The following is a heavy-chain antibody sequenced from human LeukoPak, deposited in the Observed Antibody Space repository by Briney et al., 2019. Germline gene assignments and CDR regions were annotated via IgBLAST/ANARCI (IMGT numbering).Heavy chain of an antibody. J-gene: IGHJ4*02. V-gene: IGHV1-46*01. D-gene: IGHD3-3*01. Sequence: ASVTVSCKASGYTFTSYYMHWVRQAPGQGLEWMGIINPSGGSTSYAQKFQGRVTMTRDMSTSTVYMELSSLRSEDTAVYYCARDFWSGYYSGYFDYWGQGTLVTVSS. CDR1: GYTFTSYY. CDR3: ARDFWSGYYSGYFDY. CDR2: INPSGGST.